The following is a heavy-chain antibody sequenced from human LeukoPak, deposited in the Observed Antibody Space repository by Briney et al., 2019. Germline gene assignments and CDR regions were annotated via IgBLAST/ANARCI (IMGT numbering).Heavy chain of an antibody. CDR2: INHSGST. D-gene: IGHD3-22*01. Sequence: SETLSLTCAVYGGSFSGYYWSWIRQPPGKGLEWIGEINHSGSTNYNPSLKSRVTISVDTSKNQFSLRLSSVTAADTAVYYCARAWYYYDSSGYYPFDYWGQGTLVTVSS. CDR3: ARAWYYYDSSGYYPFDY. CDR1: GGSFSGYY. J-gene: IGHJ4*02. V-gene: IGHV4-34*01.